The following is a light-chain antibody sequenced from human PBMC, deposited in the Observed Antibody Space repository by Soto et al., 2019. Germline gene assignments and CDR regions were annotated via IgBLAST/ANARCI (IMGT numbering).Light chain of an antibody. J-gene: IGKJ1*01. CDR2: GAS. CDR1: QSVSSSY. CDR3: QQYGSSPQT. V-gene: IGKV3-20*01. Sequence: IVLTQSPGTLSLSPGERATLSCRASQSVSSSYLAWYQQKPGQAPRLLIYGASSRATGIPDRFSGSGSGTDFTHTISRLEPEDFAVYYCQQYGSSPQTFGQGTKVDIK.